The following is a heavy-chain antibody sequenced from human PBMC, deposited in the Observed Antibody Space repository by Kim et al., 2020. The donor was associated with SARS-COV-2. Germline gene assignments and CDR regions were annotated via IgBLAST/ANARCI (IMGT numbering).Heavy chain of an antibody. CDR3: AKEGDSSGWYPHFDY. V-gene: IGHV3-30*18. CDR1: GFTFSSYG. D-gene: IGHD6-19*01. CDR2: ISYDGSNK. J-gene: IGHJ4*02. Sequence: GGSLRLSCAASGFTFSSYGMHWVRQAPGKGLEWVAVISYDGSNKYYADSVKGRFTISRDNSKNTLYLQMNSLRAEDTAVYYCAKEGDSSGWYPHFDYWGQGTLVTVSS.